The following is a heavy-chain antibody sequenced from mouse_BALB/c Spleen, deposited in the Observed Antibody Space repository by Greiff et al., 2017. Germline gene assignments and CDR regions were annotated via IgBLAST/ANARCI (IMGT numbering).Heavy chain of an antibody. J-gene: IGHJ2*01. CDR1: GFTFSSYA. CDR3: ARQEGYGFDY. V-gene: IGHV5-9-3*01. Sequence: EVKLVESGGGLVKPGGSLKLSCAASGFTFSSYAMSWVRQTPEKRLEWVATISSGGSYTYYPDSVKGRFTISRDNAKNTLYLQMSSLRSEDTAMYYCARQEGYGFDYWGQGTTLTVSS. D-gene: IGHD2-14*01. CDR2: ISSGGSYT.